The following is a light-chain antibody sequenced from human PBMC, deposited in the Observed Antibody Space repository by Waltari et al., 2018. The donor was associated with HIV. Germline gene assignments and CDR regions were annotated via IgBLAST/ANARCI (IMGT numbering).Light chain of an antibody. CDR2: DVS. CDR1: NSDVGGYNW. CDR3: CSYVGNFTWV. Sequence: QSALTQPRSVSGSPGQSVTISCTGTNSDVGGYNWLTWYQQHPGNVPKLMVYDVSKRPSGVPDPFPASKSDNTAYLTISGLQADDEGDYYCCSYVGNFTWVFGGGTILTVL. V-gene: IGLV2-11*01. J-gene: IGLJ3*02.